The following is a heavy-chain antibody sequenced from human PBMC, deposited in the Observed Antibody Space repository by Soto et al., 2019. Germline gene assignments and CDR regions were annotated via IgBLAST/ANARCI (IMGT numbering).Heavy chain of an antibody. V-gene: IGHV4-39*01. Sequence: QLQLQESGPGLVKPSETLSLTCTVSGGSISSSSYYWGWIRQPPGKGLEWIGSIYYSGSTYYNPSLKSRVTISVDTSKNQFSLKLSSVTAADTAVYYCANQLERLLFWFDPWGQGTLVTVSS. J-gene: IGHJ5*02. D-gene: IGHD1-1*01. CDR1: GGSISSSSYY. CDR2: IYYSGST. CDR3: ANQLERLLFWFDP.